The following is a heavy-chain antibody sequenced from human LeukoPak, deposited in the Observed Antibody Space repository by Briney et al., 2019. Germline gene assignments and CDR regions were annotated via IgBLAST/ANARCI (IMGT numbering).Heavy chain of an antibody. V-gene: IGHV3-21*01. J-gene: IGHJ6*03. Sequence: GGSLRLSCAASGFTFSSYSMNWVRQAPGKGLEWVSSISSSSSYIYYADSVKGRFTISRDNAKNSLYLQMNSLRAEDTAVYHCARGPTTVTRLYYYYMDAWGKGTTVTVSS. CDR3: ARGPTTVTRLYYYYMDA. D-gene: IGHD4-17*01. CDR2: ISSSSSYI. CDR1: GFTFSSYS.